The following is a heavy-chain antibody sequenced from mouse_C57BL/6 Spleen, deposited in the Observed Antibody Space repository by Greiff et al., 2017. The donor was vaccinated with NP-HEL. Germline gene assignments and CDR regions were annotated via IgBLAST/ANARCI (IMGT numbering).Heavy chain of an antibody. CDR1: GYTFTDYE. D-gene: IGHD2-1*01. V-gene: IGHV1-15*01. CDR3: TRRGNLYAMDY. J-gene: IGHJ4*01. Sequence: VQLQQSGAELVRPGASVTLSCKASGYTFTDYEMHWVKQTPVHGLEWIGAIDPETGGTAYNQKFKGKAILTADKSSSTAYMELRSLTSEDSAVYYCTRRGNLYAMDYWGQGTSVTVSS. CDR2: IDPETGGT.